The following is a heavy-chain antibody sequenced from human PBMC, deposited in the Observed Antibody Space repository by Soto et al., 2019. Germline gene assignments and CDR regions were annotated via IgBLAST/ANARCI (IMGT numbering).Heavy chain of an antibody. Sequence: SETLSLTCTVSGSSISSYYWSWMRHLLGKGLEWIGYIHYTGSTDYNPSLKSRVTISVDASKNQFSLKLSSVTAADTAVYYCARHFCSGSGCYYFDYWGQGTLVTVS. CDR1: GSSISSYY. D-gene: IGHD2-15*01. J-gene: IGHJ4*02. V-gene: IGHV4-59*08. CDR2: IHYTGST. CDR3: ARHFCSGSGCYYFDY.